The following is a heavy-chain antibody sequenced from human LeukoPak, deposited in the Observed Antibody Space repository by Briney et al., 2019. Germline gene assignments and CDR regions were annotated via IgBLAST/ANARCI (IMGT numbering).Heavy chain of an antibody. CDR1: GFTFSSYA. CDR3: AKVSSMIRGAFNWFDP. CDR2: ISVTGDTT. D-gene: IGHD3-10*01. Sequence: GGSLRLSCAASGFTFSSYAMHWVRQAPGKGLEWVSAISVTGDTTYSADSVKGRFTVSRDNSKNTLYLQMTSLRAEDTALYYCAKVSSMIRGAFNWFDPWGQGTLVTVSS. J-gene: IGHJ5*02. V-gene: IGHV3-23*01.